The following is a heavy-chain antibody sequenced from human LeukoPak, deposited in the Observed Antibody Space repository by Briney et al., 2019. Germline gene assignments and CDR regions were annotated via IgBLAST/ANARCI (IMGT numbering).Heavy chain of an antibody. CDR1: GFTFSDYY. CDR3: ARVIYDYGDYRLYYGMDV. V-gene: IGHV3-11*06. CDR2: ISSSSSYT. D-gene: IGHD4-17*01. J-gene: IGHJ6*04. Sequence: PGGSLRLSCAASGFTFSDYYMSGIRQAPGKGLEWVSYISSSSSYTNYADSVKGRFTISRDNAKNSLYLQMNSLRAEDTAVYYCARVIYDYGDYRLYYGMDVWGKGTTVTVSS.